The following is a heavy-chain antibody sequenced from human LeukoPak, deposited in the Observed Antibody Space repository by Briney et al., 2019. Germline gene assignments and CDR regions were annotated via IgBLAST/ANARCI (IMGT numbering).Heavy chain of an antibody. D-gene: IGHD3-22*01. J-gene: IGHJ4*02. CDR1: GFTFSSYA. Sequence: GGSLRLSCAASGFTFSSYAMHWVRQAPGKGLEWVAVISYDESNKYYADSVKGRFTISRDNSKNTLYLQMNSLRAEDTAVYYCARDRSRYYDSSGLLDYWGQGTLVTVSS. CDR3: ARDRSRYYDSSGLLDY. CDR2: ISYDESNK. V-gene: IGHV3-30-3*01.